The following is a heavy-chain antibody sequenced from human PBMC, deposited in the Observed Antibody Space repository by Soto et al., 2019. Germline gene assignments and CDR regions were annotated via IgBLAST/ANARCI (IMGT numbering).Heavy chain of an antibody. Sequence: QVQLVQSGAEVKKPGASVKVSCKASGYTFTSYGISWVRQAPGQGLEWMGWISAYNGNTNYAQKLQGRVTMTTDTSASPAYRELRSLRSDDTAVYYCARRGGVIERGKGWFDPWGQGTLVTVSS. CDR2: ISAYNGNT. CDR1: GYTFTSYG. J-gene: IGHJ5*02. CDR3: ARRGGVIERGKGWFDP. V-gene: IGHV1-18*01. D-gene: IGHD3-16*02.